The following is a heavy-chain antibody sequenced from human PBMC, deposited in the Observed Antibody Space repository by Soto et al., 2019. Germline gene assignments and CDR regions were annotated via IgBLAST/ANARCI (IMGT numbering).Heavy chain of an antibody. CDR3: ARGMRSPVYHSGPNDAFDI. CDR1: GFTFSSYD. V-gene: IGHV3-13*01. D-gene: IGHD3-16*02. CDR2: IGTAGDT. J-gene: IGHJ3*02. Sequence: PGGSLRLSCAASGFTFSSYDMHWVRQATGKGLEWVSAIGTAGDTYYPGSVKGRFTISREDAKNSLYLQMNSLRAGDTAVYYCARGMRSPVYHSGPNDAFDIWGQGTMVTVSS.